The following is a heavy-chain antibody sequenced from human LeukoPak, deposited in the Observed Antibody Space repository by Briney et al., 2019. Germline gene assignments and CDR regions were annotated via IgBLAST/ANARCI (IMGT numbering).Heavy chain of an antibody. J-gene: IGHJ3*02. CDR2: INHSGST. V-gene: IGHV4-34*01. D-gene: IGHD4-11*01. Sequence: SETLSLTCAVYGGSFSGYYWSWIRRPPGKGLEWIGEINHSGSTNYNPSLKSRVTISVDTSKNQFSLKLSSVTAADTAVYYCARRVYSNLNDAFDIWGQGTMVTVSS. CDR3: ARRVYSNLNDAFDI. CDR1: GGSFSGYY.